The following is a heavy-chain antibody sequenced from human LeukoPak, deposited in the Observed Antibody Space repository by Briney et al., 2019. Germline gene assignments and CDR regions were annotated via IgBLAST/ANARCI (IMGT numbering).Heavy chain of an antibody. J-gene: IGHJ4*02. CDR3: ARVAFWSGYYETYYYDSSGRPPYYFDY. V-gene: IGHV4-4*07. D-gene: IGHD3-22*01. Sequence: SETLSLTCTVSGGSISSYYWSWIRQPAGKGLEWIGRIYTSGSTNYNPSLKSRVTMSVDTSKNQFSLKLSSVTAADTAVYYCARVAFWSGYYETYYYDSSGRPPYYFDYWGQGTLVTVSS. CDR2: IYTSGST. CDR1: GGSISSYY.